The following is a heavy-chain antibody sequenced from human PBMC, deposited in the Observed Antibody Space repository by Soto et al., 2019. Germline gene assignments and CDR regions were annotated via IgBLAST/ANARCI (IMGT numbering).Heavy chain of an antibody. J-gene: IGHJ4*02. CDR3: ATCRDAYTYFDY. CDR1: GGSISSGGYY. V-gene: IGHV4-31*03. D-gene: IGHD2-15*01. Sequence: SETLSLTCTVSGGSISSGGYYWSWIRQHPGKGLEWIGYIYYSGSTYYNPSLKSRVTISVDTSKNQFSLKLSSVTAADTAVYYCATCRDAYTYFDYWGQGTLVTVSS. CDR2: IYYSGST.